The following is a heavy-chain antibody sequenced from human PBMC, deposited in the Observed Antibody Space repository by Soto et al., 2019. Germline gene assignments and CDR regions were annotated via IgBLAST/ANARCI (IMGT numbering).Heavy chain of an antibody. CDR2: SYWDDDK. J-gene: IGHJ4*02. V-gene: IGHV2-5*02. Sequence: QITLNESGPTVVKPAETLTLTCTFSGFSLTTSGVGVGWIRQSPGKAPEWLALSYWDDDKRYSASLKSRLTITKDTSKNQVVLTMDRVDPADKATYYCAHRILRAVFGLVTTTAIYFDFWGQGPPVVVSS. CDR1: GFSLTTSGVG. D-gene: IGHD3-3*01. CDR3: AHRILRAVFGLVTTTAIYFDF.